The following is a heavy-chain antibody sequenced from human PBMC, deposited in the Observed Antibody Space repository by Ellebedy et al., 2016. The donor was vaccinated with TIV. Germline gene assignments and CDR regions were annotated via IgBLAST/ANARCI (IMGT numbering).Heavy chain of an antibody. J-gene: IGHJ5*02. Sequence: SETLSLXXTVSSGSINDYFWNWVRQPAGKGLEWIGRIYSSGSTNYNPSLKGRVSMSVDTSNNQFSLRLNSMTAADTGVYYCARAGLAATGNNWFDPWGQGTLVTVSS. CDR2: IYSSGST. D-gene: IGHD1-1*01. V-gene: IGHV4-4*07. CDR3: ARAGLAATGNNWFDP. CDR1: SGSINDYF.